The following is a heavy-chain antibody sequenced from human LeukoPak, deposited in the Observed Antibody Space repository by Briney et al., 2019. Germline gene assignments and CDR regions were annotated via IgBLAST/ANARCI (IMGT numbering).Heavy chain of an antibody. V-gene: IGHV3-23*01. D-gene: IGHD2-21*02. CDR3: AKESAYCGSDCRSLSDY. Sequence: GGSLRLSCAASGFTFSNHAMSWVRQAPGKGLEWVSGISISGYSTYYVDSVKGRFTISRDNFKNMLYLEMNSLRAEDTAVYYCAKESAYCGSDCRSLSDYWGQGTLVTVSS. CDR2: ISISGYST. CDR1: GFTFSNHA. J-gene: IGHJ4*02.